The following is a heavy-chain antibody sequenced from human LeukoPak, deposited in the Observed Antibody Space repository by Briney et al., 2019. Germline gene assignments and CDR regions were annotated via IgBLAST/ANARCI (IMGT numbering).Heavy chain of an antibody. V-gene: IGHV1-69*13. CDR2: IIPIFGTA. Sequence: AASVKISCKASGGTFSSYAISWVRQAPGQGLEWMGGIIPIFGTANYAQKFQGRVTITADESTSTAYMELSSLRSEDTAVYYCARGFGAAGTRYYGMDVWGQGTTVTVSS. D-gene: IGHD6-13*01. CDR1: GGTFSSYA. J-gene: IGHJ6*02. CDR3: ARGFGAAGTRYYGMDV.